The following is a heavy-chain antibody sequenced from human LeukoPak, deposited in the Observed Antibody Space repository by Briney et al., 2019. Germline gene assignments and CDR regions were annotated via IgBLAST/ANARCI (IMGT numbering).Heavy chain of an antibody. D-gene: IGHD3-10*01. CDR1: GFTFDDYA. V-gene: IGHV3-43D*03. CDR2: ISWDGGST. Sequence: GGSLRLSCAASGFTFDDYAMHWVRHAPGKGLEWVSLISWDGGSTYYADSVKGRFTISRDNSKNSVYLQLNSLRPEDTAMYYCVSMVRGIGYWGQGTLVTVSS. CDR3: VSMVRGIGY. J-gene: IGHJ4*02.